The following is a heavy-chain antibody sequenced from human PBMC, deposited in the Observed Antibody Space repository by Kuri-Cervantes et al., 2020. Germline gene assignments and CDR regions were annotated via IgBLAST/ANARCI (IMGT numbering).Heavy chain of an antibody. D-gene: IGHD4-17*01. CDR2: ISYDGSNK. CDR3: AKDGTVGHFDY. CDR1: GFTFSSYS. J-gene: IGHJ4*02. V-gene: IGHV3-30*18. Sequence: GESLKISCAASGFTFSSYSMNWVRQAPGKGLEWVAVISYDGSNKYYADSVKGRFTISRDNSKNTLYLQMNSLRAEDTAVYYCAKDGTVGHFDYWGQGTLVTVSS.